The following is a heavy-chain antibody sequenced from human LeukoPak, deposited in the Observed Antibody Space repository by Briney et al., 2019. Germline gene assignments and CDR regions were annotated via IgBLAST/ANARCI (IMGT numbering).Heavy chain of an antibody. D-gene: IGHD3-3*01. CDR1: GYTFTGYY. Sequence: GASVKVSCKASGYTFTGYYMHWVRQAPGQGLEWMGWINPNSGGTNYAQKFQGRVTMTRDTSISTAYMELSRLRSDDTAVYYCAFSSDLWSGYYPGAFDIWGQGTMVTVSS. CDR3: AFSSDLWSGYYPGAFDI. J-gene: IGHJ3*02. V-gene: IGHV1-2*02. CDR2: INPNSGGT.